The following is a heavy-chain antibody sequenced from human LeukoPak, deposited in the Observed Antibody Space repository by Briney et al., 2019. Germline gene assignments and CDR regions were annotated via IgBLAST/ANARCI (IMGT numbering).Heavy chain of an antibody. J-gene: IGHJ5*02. V-gene: IGHV4-61*02. Sequence: SETLSLTCTVSGGSISSGSYYWSWIRRPAGKGLEWIGRIYTSGSTNYNPSLKSRVTISVDTSKNQFSPKLSSVTAADTAVYYCARGGDWFDPWGQGTLVTVPS. CDR3: ARGGDWFDP. D-gene: IGHD3-16*01. CDR2: IYTSGST. CDR1: GGSISSGSYY.